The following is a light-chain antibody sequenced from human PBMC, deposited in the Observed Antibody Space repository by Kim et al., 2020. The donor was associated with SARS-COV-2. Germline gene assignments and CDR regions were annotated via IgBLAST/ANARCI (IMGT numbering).Light chain of an antibody. CDR2: DVS. V-gene: IGLV2-11*01. CDR3: CSYAGSYTWV. Sequence: QSALTQPRSVSGSPGQSVTISCTGTSSDVGGYNYVSWYQQHPGKAPKPMIYDVSKRPSGVPDRFSGSKSGNTASLTISGLQAEDEADYYCCSYAGSYTWVFGGGTQLTVL. J-gene: IGLJ3*02. CDR1: SSDVGGYNY.